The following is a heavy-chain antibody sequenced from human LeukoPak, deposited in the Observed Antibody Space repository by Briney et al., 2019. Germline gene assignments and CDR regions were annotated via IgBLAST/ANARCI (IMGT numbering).Heavy chain of an antibody. J-gene: IGHJ3*02. D-gene: IGHD2-2*01. Sequence: ASVKVSCRASGGTFSSYAISWVRQAPGQGLEWMGWISAYNGNTNYAQKLQGRVTMTTDTSTSTAYMELRSLRSDDTAVYYCARDPLGYCSSTSCYSSAFDIWGQGTMVTVSS. CDR2: ISAYNGNT. CDR1: GGTFSSYA. V-gene: IGHV1-18*01. CDR3: ARDPLGYCSSTSCYSSAFDI.